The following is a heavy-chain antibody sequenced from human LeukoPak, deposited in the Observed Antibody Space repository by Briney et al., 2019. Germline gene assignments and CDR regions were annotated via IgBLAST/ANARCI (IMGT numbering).Heavy chain of an antibody. CDR2: IYYSGNT. V-gene: IGHV4-59*01. Sequence: SETLSLTCTVSGGSISDYYWTWIRQPPGKGLEWIGHIYYSGNTIYNPSLKSRVTISVDTSKNQFSLKLSSVTAADTAVYYCARSRVNSGAFDIWGQGTMVTVSS. D-gene: IGHD5-24*01. CDR1: GGSISDYY. CDR3: ARSRVNSGAFDI. J-gene: IGHJ3*02.